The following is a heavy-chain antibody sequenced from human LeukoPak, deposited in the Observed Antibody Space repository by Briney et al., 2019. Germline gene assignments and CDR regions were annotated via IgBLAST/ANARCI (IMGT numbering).Heavy chain of an antibody. Sequence: SETLSLTCTVSGGSISSSSYYWGWIRQPPGKGLEWIGRIYYSGSTYYNPSLKSRVTISVDTSKNQFSLKLSSVTAADTAVYYCARGITGTNWFDPWGQGTLVTVSS. D-gene: IGHD1-7*01. CDR1: GGSISSSSYY. V-gene: IGHV4-39*07. J-gene: IGHJ5*02. CDR2: IYYSGST. CDR3: ARGITGTNWFDP.